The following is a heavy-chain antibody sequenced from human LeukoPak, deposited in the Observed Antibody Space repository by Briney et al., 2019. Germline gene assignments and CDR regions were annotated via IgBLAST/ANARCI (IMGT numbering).Heavy chain of an antibody. D-gene: IGHD3-22*01. CDR1: GYTFTSYN. CDR2: VTPRSGAT. J-gene: IGHJ4*02. V-gene: IGHV1-18*04. Sequence: ASVKVSCRTSGYTFTSYNIHWVRQAPGQGPEWMGWVTPRSGATSYAQQLQGRVTMTTDTSTSTAYMELRSLRSDDTAVYYCARDLGSGYYTDYWGQGTLVTVSS. CDR3: ARDLGSGYYTDY.